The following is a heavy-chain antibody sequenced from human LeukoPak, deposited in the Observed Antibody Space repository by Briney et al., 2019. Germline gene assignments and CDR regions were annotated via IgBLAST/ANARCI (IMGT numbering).Heavy chain of an antibody. CDR3: ARDLLYGDSQSYYFDY. J-gene: IGHJ4*02. V-gene: IGHV7-4-1*02. D-gene: IGHD4-17*01. CDR1: GYTFTSYA. Sequence: ASVKVSCKASGYTFTSYAMNWVRQAPGQGLEWMGWINTNTGNPTYAQGFTGRFVFSLDTSVSTAYLQISSLKAEDTAVYYCARDLLYGDSQSYYFDYWGQGTLVTVSS. CDR2: INTNTGNP.